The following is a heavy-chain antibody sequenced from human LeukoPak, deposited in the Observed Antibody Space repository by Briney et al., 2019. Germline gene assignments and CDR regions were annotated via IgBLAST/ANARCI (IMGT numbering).Heavy chain of an antibody. CDR1: GGSISSSY. Sequence: PSETLSLTCTVSGGSISSSYWGWIRQPPGKGLEWVGSMYFNGNRYSDPSLKSRVTISEDTSKNQFSLKLSSVTAADTALYYCARHRAVAGTYFDDWGQGTLVTVSS. V-gene: IGHV4-39*01. CDR3: ARHRAVAGTYFDD. D-gene: IGHD6-19*01. CDR2: MYFNGNR. J-gene: IGHJ4*02.